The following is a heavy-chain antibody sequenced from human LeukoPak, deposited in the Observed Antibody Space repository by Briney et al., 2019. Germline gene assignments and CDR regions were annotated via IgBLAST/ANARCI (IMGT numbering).Heavy chain of an antibody. D-gene: IGHD4-23*01. CDR3: AVVTLTGWTFDP. Sequence: SETLSLTCAVYGGPLSGYYWSWIRQPPGKGLEWIGEINHSGSTNYNPSLKSRVTISVDTSKNQFSLKLSSVTAADTAVYYCAVVTLTGWTFDPWGQGTLVTVSS. V-gene: IGHV4-34*01. CDR2: INHSGST. CDR1: GGPLSGYY. J-gene: IGHJ5*02.